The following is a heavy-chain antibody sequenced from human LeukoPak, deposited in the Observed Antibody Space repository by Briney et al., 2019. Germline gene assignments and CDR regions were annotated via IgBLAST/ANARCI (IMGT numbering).Heavy chain of an antibody. CDR2: IYYSGST. J-gene: IGHJ5*02. CDR3: ARVAREGFNS. CDR1: GGSISSYY. D-gene: IGHD5-24*01. Sequence: SETLSITCTVSGGSISSYYWSWIRQPPGKGLEWIGYIYYSGSTNYNPSLKSRVTISVDTSKNQFSQKLSSVTAADTAVYYCARVAREGFNSWGQGTLVTVSS. V-gene: IGHV4-59*01.